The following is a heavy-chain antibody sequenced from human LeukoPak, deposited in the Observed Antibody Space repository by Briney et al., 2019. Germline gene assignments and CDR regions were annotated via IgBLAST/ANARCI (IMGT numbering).Heavy chain of an antibody. Sequence: GGSLRLSCAASGFTFDDYAMHWVRQAPGKGLEGVSGISWCSGSIGYADSVKGRFTISRDNAKNFLYLQMNSLRAEDTALYYCAKSGILTGYGSLGERGWFDPWGQGTLVTASS. V-gene: IGHV3-9*01. CDR2: ISWCSGSI. D-gene: IGHD3-9*01. CDR1: GFTFDDYA. CDR3: AKSGILTGYGSLGERGWFDP. J-gene: IGHJ5*02.